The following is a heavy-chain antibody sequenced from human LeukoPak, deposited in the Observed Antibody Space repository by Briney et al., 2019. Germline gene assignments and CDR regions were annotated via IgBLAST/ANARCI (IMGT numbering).Heavy chain of an antibody. J-gene: IGHJ4*02. D-gene: IGHD1-1*01. CDR2: IYYSGST. V-gene: IGHV4-59*01. CDR1: GGSISSYY. Sequence: PSETLSLTCTVSGGSISSYYWSWIRQPPAQGLEWIGYIYYSGSTNYNPSLKSRVTISVDTSKNQFSLKLSSVTAADTAGYYCTRDAAGMFDYWGQEPPVTVSS. CDR3: TRDAAGMFDY.